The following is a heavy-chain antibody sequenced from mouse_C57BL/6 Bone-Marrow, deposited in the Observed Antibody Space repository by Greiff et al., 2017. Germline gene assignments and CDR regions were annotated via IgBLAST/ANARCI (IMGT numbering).Heavy chain of an antibody. Sequence: QVQLKQSGAELVRPGASVKMSCKASGYTFTSYTMHWVKQRPGQGLEWIGYINPSSGYTKYNQKFKDKATLTADKSSSTAYMQLRSLTSEDSAVYYCARGRCYYFDYWGQGTTLTVSA. CDR1: GYTFTSYT. V-gene: IGHV1-4*01. J-gene: IGHJ2*01. CDR3: ARGRCYYFDY. CDR2: INPSSGYT.